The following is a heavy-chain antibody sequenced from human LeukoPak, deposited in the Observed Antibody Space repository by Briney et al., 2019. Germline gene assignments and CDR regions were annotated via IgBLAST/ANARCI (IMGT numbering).Heavy chain of an antibody. Sequence: SVKVSCKASGGTFSSYAISWVRQAPAQGLAWMGRIIHILGVANQAQKFQGRVTITADKYTSTAYMELSSLRSEDTAVYYCARDRISQQTYSYDSSAYPFDYWGQGTLVTVS. CDR3: ARDRISQQTYSYDSSAYPFDY. CDR1: GGTFSSYA. CDR2: IIHILGVA. J-gene: IGHJ4*02. V-gene: IGHV1-69*04. D-gene: IGHD3-22*01.